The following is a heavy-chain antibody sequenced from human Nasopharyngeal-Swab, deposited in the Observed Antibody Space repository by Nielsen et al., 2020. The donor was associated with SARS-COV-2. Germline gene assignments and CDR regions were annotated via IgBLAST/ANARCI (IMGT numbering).Heavy chain of an antibody. CDR2: ISSNGGST. Sequence: GEPLKISCAASGFTFSSYAMHWVRQAPGKGLEYVSAISSNGGSTYYANSVKGRFTISRDNSKNTLYLQMGSLRAEDMAVYYCARGWRWADDYWGQGTLVTVSS. J-gene: IGHJ4*02. D-gene: IGHD5-24*01. CDR3: ARGWRWADDY. V-gene: IGHV3-64*01. CDR1: GFTFSSYA.